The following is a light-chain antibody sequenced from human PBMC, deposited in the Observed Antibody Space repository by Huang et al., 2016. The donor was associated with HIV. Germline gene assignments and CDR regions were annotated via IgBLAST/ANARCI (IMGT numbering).Light chain of an antibody. CDR2: DAS. CDR1: QDIGNY. J-gene: IGKJ1*01. CDR3: QHYDSLPPWT. V-gene: IGKV1-33*01. Sequence: DIQMTQSPSSLSASVGDRVTITCQASQDIGNYLNWYQQKPGQAPKLLIFDASNWETGVPSRFSGSGSGADFTFTISSLQPEDIATYYCQHYDSLPPWTFGQGTRVEIK.